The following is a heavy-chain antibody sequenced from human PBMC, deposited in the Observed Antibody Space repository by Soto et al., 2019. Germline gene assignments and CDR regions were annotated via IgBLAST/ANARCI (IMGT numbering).Heavy chain of an antibody. Sequence: GGSLRLSCAASGFTFSSYSMNWVRQAPGKGLEWVSYISSSSSTIYYADSVKGRFTISRDNAKNSLYLQMNSLRAEDTAVYYCAREIAAAATPGFDPWGQGILVTVSS. D-gene: IGHD6-13*01. CDR3: AREIAAAATPGFDP. J-gene: IGHJ5*02. CDR1: GFTFSSYS. V-gene: IGHV3-48*01. CDR2: ISSSSSTI.